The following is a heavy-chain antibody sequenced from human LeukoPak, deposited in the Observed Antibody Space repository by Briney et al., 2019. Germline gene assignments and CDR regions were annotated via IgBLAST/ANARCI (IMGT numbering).Heavy chain of an antibody. CDR3: AKDRCSNGIGCYYYYMDV. J-gene: IGHJ6*03. Sequence: GGSLRLSCAASGFTFSSYAMSWVRQAPGKGLEWVSDISGSGGSTYYADSVKGRFSISRDSSKNILYLQMNSLRAEDTAVYYCAKDRCSNGIGCYYYYMDVWGKGTTVTISS. V-gene: IGHV3-23*01. CDR2: ISGSGGST. D-gene: IGHD2-8*01. CDR1: GFTFSSYA.